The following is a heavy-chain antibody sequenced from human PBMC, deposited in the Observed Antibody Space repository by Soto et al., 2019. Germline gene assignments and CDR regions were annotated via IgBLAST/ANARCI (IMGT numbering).Heavy chain of an antibody. J-gene: IGHJ4*02. V-gene: IGHV3-30*18. Sequence: RRLSCAASGFTFSSYGMHWVRQAPGKGLEWVAVISYDGSNKYYADSVKGRFTISRDNSKNTLYLQMNSLRAEDTAVYYCAKDHRERWLQYYFDYWGQGTLVTVSS. D-gene: IGHD4-4*01. CDR2: ISYDGSNK. CDR1: GFTFSSYG. CDR3: AKDHRERWLQYYFDY.